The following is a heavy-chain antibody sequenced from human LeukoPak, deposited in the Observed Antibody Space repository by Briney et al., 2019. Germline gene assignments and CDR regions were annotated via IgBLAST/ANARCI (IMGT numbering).Heavy chain of an antibody. CDR2: ISAYNGNT. CDR3: ARDPNAMDFWSGYWVHYYYMDV. CDR1: GYTFTSYG. Sequence: ASVKVSCKASGYTFTSYGISWVRQAPGQGLEWMGWISAYNGNTNYAQKLQGRVTMTTDTSTSTAYMELRSLRSDDTAVYYCARDPNAMDFWSGYWVHYYYMDVWGKGTTVTVSS. D-gene: IGHD3-3*01. V-gene: IGHV1-18*01. J-gene: IGHJ6*03.